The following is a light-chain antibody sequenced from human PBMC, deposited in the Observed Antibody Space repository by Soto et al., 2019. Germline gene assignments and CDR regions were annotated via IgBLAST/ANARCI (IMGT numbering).Light chain of an antibody. CDR2: GAS. CDR1: QSVTSSY. Sequence: EIVLTQSPATLSLSPGERATLSCRSSQSVTSSYLAWYQQKPGQGPRLLIYGASSRATGIPDRFSGSGSGTDFTLTISRLESEDFAVYYCQQYGSSPWTFGQGTKVDIK. J-gene: IGKJ1*01. CDR3: QQYGSSPWT. V-gene: IGKV3-20*01.